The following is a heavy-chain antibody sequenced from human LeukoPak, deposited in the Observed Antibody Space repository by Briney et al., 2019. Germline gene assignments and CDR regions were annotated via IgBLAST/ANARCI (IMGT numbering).Heavy chain of an antibody. V-gene: IGHV3-13*01. Sequence: GGSLRLSCAASGFTFSSYDMHWVRQVTGRGLEWVAAIGAAGDTFYPGSVRGRFTISRDNAKNSLSLQMNTLRPGDTAVYYWARGSLAAAGTVDYWGQGTLSPSPQ. J-gene: IGHJ4*02. CDR3: ARGSLAAAGTVDY. D-gene: IGHD6-13*01. CDR1: GFTFSSYD. CDR2: IGAAGDT.